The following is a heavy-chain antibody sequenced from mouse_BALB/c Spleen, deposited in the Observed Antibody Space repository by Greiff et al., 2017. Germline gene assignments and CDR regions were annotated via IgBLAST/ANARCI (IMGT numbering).Heavy chain of an antibody. CDR3: ARDGYDDGPYAMDY. J-gene: IGHJ4*01. CDR2: IDPANGNT. Sequence: EVQLQQSGAELVKPGASVKLSCTASGFNIKDTYMHWVKQRPEQGLEWIGRIDPANGNTKYDPKFQGKATITADTSSNTAYLQLSSLTSEDTAVYYCARDGYDDGPYAMDYWGQGTSVTVSS. CDR1: GFNIKDTY. V-gene: IGHV14-3*02. D-gene: IGHD2-2*01.